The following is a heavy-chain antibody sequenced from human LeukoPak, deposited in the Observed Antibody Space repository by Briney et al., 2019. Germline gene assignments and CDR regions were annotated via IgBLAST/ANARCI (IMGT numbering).Heavy chain of an antibody. V-gene: IGHV3-11*04. Sequence: AGGSLRLSCAASGFTFSDNYMSWIRQAPGTGLEWVSYISSSGNTTYNADSVKGRFSITRDNAKNSLYLQMNSLRAEDTAVYYCARDGGSAWFLDYWGQGTLVTVSS. J-gene: IGHJ4*02. CDR3: ARDGGSAWFLDY. D-gene: IGHD6-19*01. CDR1: GFTFSDNY. CDR2: ISSSGNTT.